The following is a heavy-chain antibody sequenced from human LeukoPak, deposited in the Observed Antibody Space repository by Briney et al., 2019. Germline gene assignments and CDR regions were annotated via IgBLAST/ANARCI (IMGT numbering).Heavy chain of an antibody. J-gene: IGHJ5*02. CDR2: MYYGGST. CDR3: VRGALVSTTVDWFDP. D-gene: IGHD4-11*01. CDR1: GGSISSYY. V-gene: IGHV4-59*01. Sequence: SETLSLTCTVSGGSISSYYWSWIRQPPGKGLEWIGYMYYGGSTNYNPSLKSRVTISVDTSKNQFSLKLSSVTAADTAVYYCVRGALVSTTVDWFDPWGQGTLVSVST.